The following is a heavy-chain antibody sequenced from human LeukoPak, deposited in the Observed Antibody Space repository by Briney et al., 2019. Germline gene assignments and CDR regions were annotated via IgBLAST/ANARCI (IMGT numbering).Heavy chain of an antibody. D-gene: IGHD3-10*01. CDR1: GFTFSRYA. CDR3: ARDSRYGSGSYGELTPFDY. V-gene: IGHV3-30*04. Sequence: PGGSLRLSCAASGFTFSRYAMHWVRQAPGKGLEWVAVISYDGSNKYYADSVKGRFTISRDNSKNTLYLQMNSLRAEDTAVYYCARDSRYGSGSYGELTPFDYWGQGTLVTVSS. CDR2: ISYDGSNK. J-gene: IGHJ4*02.